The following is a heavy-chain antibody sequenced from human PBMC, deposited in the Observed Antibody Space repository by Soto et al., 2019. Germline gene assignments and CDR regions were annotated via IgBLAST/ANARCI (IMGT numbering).Heavy chain of an antibody. V-gene: IGHV4-34*01. CDR1: GGTFSGYY. D-gene: IGHD3-10*01. Sequence: SETLYLTCAVYGGTFSGYYWSCIRQPPGKGLEWIVEINHSGSTNYNPSLKSRVTISVDTSKNQFSLKLSSVTAADTAVYYCARALWILWFGEKALYSCGQGSLVTGSA. CDR2: INHSGST. CDR3: ARALWILWFGEKALYS. J-gene: IGHJ1*01.